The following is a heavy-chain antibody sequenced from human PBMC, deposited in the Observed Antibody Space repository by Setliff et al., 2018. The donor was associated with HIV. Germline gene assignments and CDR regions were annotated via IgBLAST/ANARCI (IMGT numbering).Heavy chain of an antibody. Sequence: GESLKISCKNSGYSFTNYWIGWVRQMPGKGLEWMGIIYSGDSSIKYSPSFQGQVTISTDKSISTAYLHLSSLEASDTAIYYCARHRAGYSGYAIPILDYWGQGTLVTSPQ. CDR1: GYSFTNYW. CDR3: ARHRAGYSGYAIPILDY. V-gene: IGHV5-51*01. CDR2: IYSGDSSI. J-gene: IGHJ4*02. D-gene: IGHD5-12*01.